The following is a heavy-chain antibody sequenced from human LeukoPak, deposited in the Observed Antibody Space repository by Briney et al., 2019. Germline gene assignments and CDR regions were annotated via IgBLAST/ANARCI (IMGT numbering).Heavy chain of an antibody. CDR3: ARDLAPSYYYDSSGYLV. CDR1: GFTFSSYA. D-gene: IGHD3-22*01. CDR2: ISGSGGST. J-gene: IGHJ4*02. V-gene: IGHV3-23*01. Sequence: GGSLRLSCAASGFTFSSYAMSWVRQAPGKGLEWVSAISGSGGSTYYADSVKGRFTISRDNSKNTLYLQMNSLRAEDTAVYFCARDLAPSYYYDSSGYLVWGQGTLATVSS.